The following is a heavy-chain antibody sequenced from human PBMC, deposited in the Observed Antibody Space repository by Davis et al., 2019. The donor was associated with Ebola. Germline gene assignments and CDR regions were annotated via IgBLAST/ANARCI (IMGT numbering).Heavy chain of an antibody. J-gene: IGHJ5*02. V-gene: IGHV4-59*01. D-gene: IGHD3-22*01. CDR3: ARVGIEITMIVRGGWFDP. Sequence: MPSETLSLTCTVSGGSISSYYWSWIRQPPGKGLEWVGHMFYSGTSNYNPSLKSRVTMSFDTSKNEFSLKLSSVTAADTAVYYCARVGIEITMIVRGGWFDPWGQGTLVTVSS. CDR1: GGSISSYY. CDR2: MFYSGTS.